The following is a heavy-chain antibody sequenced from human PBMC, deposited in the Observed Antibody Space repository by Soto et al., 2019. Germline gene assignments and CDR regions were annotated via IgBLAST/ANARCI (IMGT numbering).Heavy chain of an antibody. D-gene: IGHD1-1*01. J-gene: IGHJ4*02. Sequence: GASVKVSCKASGGTFSSYAIGWVRQAPGQGLEWMGEIIPIFGTTNYAQKFQGRVTITADESTSTAYMELSSLRSEDTAVYHCARDTATTPRKSSFDYWGQGTLVTVSS. CDR1: GGTFSSYA. V-gene: IGHV1-69*13. CDR3: ARDTATTPRKSSFDY. CDR2: IIPIFGTT.